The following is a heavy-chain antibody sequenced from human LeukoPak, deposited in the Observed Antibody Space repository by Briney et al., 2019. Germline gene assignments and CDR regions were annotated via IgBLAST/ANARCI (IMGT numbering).Heavy chain of an antibody. Sequence: SETLSLTCTVSGGSISSYYWGWIRQPPGKGLEWIGSIYYSGSTYYNPSLKSRVTISVDTSKNQFSLKLSSVTAADTAVYYCARPNSSGYLFSAFDIWGQGTMVTVSS. J-gene: IGHJ3*02. V-gene: IGHV4-39*01. CDR2: IYYSGST. CDR1: GGSISSYY. CDR3: ARPNSSGYLFSAFDI. D-gene: IGHD3-22*01.